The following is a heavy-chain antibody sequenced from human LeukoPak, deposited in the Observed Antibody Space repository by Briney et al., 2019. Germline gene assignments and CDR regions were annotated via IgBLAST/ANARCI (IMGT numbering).Heavy chain of an antibody. V-gene: IGHV1-46*01. CDR1: GYTFTSYY. J-gene: IGHJ6*03. CDR2: INPTGGST. Sequence: ASVKVSCRASGYTFTSYYMHWVRQAPGQGLEWMGLINPTGGSTGYAQKFQGRVTMTRDMSTSTAYMELSSLRSEDTAVYYCARSGPMVRGVMNYYYYMDVWGKGTTVTVSS. D-gene: IGHD3-10*01. CDR3: ARSGPMVRGVMNYYYYMDV.